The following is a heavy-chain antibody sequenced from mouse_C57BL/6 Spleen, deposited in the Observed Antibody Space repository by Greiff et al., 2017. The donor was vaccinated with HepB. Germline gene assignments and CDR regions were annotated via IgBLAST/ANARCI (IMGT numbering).Heavy chain of an antibody. D-gene: IGHD2-3*01. CDR1: GYTFTDYE. CDR3: TRWDGYYYAMDY. Sequence: VKLVESGAELVRPGASVTLSCKASGYTFTDYEMHWVKQTPVHGLEWIGAIDPETGGTAYNQKFKGKAILTADKSSSTAYMELRSLTSEDSAVYYCTRWDGYYYAMDYWGQGTSVTVSS. V-gene: IGHV1-15*01. J-gene: IGHJ4*01. CDR2: IDPETGGT.